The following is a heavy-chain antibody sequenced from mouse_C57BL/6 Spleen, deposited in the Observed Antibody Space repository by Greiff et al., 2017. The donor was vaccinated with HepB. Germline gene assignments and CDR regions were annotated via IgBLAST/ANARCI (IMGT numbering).Heavy chain of an antibody. CDR2: IHPNSGST. V-gene: IGHV1-64*01. CDR1: GYTFTSYW. CDR3: ARYGNYLYFDY. J-gene: IGHJ2*01. D-gene: IGHD2-1*01. Sequence: VQLQQSGAELVKPGASVKLSCKASGYTFTSYWMHWVKQRPGQGLEWIGMIHPNSGSTNYNEKFKSKATLTVDKSSSTAYMQLSSLTSEDSAVYYCARYGNYLYFDYWGQGTTLTVSS.